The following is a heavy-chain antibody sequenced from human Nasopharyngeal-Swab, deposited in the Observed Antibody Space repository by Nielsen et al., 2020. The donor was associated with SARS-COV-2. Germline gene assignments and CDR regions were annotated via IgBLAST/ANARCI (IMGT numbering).Heavy chain of an antibody. Sequence: RQAPGTGLEWVGSIYYNGSTYYNPSLKSRVTISIDTSKNQFSVKLSSVTAADTAVYYCARHEGHEDYFDYWGQGTLVTVSS. CDR3: ARHEGHEDYFDY. CDR2: IYYNGST. J-gene: IGHJ4*02. V-gene: IGHV4-39*01.